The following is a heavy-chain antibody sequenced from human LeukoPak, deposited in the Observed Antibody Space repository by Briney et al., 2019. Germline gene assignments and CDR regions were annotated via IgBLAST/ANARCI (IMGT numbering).Heavy chain of an antibody. CDR3: ARAPSPLAVAGTDY. CDR1: RFTFSTYG. V-gene: IGHV3-21*01. CDR2: ISSSSSYL. D-gene: IGHD6-19*01. Sequence: GGSLRLSCAASRFTFSTYGMSWVRQAPGKGLEWVSSISSSSSYLYYADSVKGRFTISRDNAKNSLYLQMNSLRAEDTAVYYCARAPSPLAVAGTDYWGQGTLVTVSS. J-gene: IGHJ4*02.